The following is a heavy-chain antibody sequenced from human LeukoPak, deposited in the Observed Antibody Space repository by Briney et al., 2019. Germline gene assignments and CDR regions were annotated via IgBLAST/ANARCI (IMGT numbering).Heavy chain of an antibody. D-gene: IGHD3-16*02. Sequence: GGTLRLSCVASGFTFSSHGMNWVRQAPGKGLEWVSGIIPSGHTTYYADSVRGRFTISRDNSRNTVYLQMNSLRAEDTAVYYCAKAQDDYVWGSYRPFDYWGQGTLVTVSS. CDR1: GFTFSSHG. CDR3: AKAQDDYVWGSYRPFDY. CDR2: IIPSGHTT. V-gene: IGHV3-23*01. J-gene: IGHJ4*02.